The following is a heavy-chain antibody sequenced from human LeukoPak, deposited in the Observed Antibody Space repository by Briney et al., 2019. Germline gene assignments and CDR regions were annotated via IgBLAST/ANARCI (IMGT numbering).Heavy chain of an antibody. CDR1: GYLFTTYT. CDR3: ARPYSGSYKAFDI. D-gene: IGHD1-26*01. J-gene: IGHJ3*02. V-gene: IGHV1-8*01. CDR2: MSPHSGDT. Sequence: ASVKVSCKASGYLFTTYTFNWVRQASGQGPEWMGWMSPHSGDTGYAQKFQGRVTITRNTSISTAYMELSSLRSEDTAVYYCARPYSGSYKAFDIWGQGAMVTVSS.